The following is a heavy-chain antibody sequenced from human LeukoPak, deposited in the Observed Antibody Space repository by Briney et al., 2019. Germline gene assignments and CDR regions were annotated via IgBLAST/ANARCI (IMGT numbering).Heavy chain of an antibody. D-gene: IGHD6-13*01. CDR1: GGSTGIGDYC. CDR3: AREVAAAYYFEY. CDR2: IYYSGST. V-gene: IGHV4-30-4*02. J-gene: IGHJ4*02. Sequence: PSESLSLTCTVSGGSTGIGDYCWSWIRQPPGKGREWSGYIYYSGSTYYNPSSKSRVTISVDTSKNQFSLKLSSVTAADTALYYCAREVAAAYYFEYWGQGNLGSVSS.